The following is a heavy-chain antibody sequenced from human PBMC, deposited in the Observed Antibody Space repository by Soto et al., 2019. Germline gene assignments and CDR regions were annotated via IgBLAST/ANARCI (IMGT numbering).Heavy chain of an antibody. Sequence: PSETLSLTCAVSGGSVSATNCWNWIRQPPGKGLEWIGEINLSGTTNYNPSLKRRVTMSIDTSKNQFSLKLSSVTAADTAVYYCARVGYCGGDCSFPDYWGQGTLVTVSS. CDR1: GGSVSATNC. CDR2: INLSGTT. CDR3: ARVGYCGGDCSFPDY. J-gene: IGHJ4*02. V-gene: IGHV4-4*02. D-gene: IGHD2-21*02.